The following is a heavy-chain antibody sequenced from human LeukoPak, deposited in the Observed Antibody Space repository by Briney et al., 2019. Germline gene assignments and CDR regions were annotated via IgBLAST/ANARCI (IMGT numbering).Heavy chain of an antibody. CDR2: VSDNGVRT. Sequence: GGSLRLSCAASGFAFSAYGMHWVRQAPGKGLEWVSAVSDNGVRTHYADSVKGRFTISRDNSKNTLYLQMNSLRAEDTAVYYCAKDRGARADSSRIGMDVWGQGTTATVSS. V-gene: IGHV3-23*01. CDR1: GFAFSAYG. D-gene: IGHD6-19*01. J-gene: IGHJ6*02. CDR3: AKDRGARADSSRIGMDV.